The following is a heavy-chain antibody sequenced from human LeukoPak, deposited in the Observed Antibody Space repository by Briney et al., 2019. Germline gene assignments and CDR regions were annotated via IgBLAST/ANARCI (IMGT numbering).Heavy chain of an antibody. CDR3: ARVGLMIAFGGVKADAFDF. D-gene: IGHD3-16*01. CDR2: ISSSSSYI. J-gene: IGHJ3*01. Sequence: GGSLRLSCAASGFTFSSYSMNWVRQAPGRGLEWVSSISSSSSYIYYADSVKGRFTISRDNAKNSLYLQLNNLRGDDTAVYYCARVGLMIAFGGVKADAFDFWGQGTLVTVSS. CDR1: GFTFSSYS. V-gene: IGHV3-21*06.